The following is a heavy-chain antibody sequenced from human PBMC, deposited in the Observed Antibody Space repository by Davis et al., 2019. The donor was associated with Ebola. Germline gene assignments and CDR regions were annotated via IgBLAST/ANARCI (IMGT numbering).Heavy chain of an antibody. CDR3: ASGEEVWSF. V-gene: IGHV1-2*06. Sequence: ASVKVSCKASGYTFTSYYMYWVRQAPGQGLEWMGRINPNGGGTTYAQKFQGRVTMTRDTSISTAYMELSRLRSDDTAVYYCASGEEVWSFWGRGTLVTVSS. J-gene: IGHJ2*01. CDR1: GYTFTSYY. CDR2: INPNGGGT. D-gene: IGHD1-26*01.